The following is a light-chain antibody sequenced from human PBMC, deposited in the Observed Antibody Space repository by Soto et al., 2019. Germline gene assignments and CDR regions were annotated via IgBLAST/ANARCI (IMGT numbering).Light chain of an antibody. CDR1: QSVSSY. Sequence: EIVMTQSPATLSLSPGERATLSCRASQSVSSYLAWYQQKPGQSPRLLIYDASNRATGIPARFSGSGSGTDFALPISSIEPEDFAFYYCQQRSNWPFTFGGGTKVEIK. J-gene: IGKJ4*01. V-gene: IGKV3-11*01. CDR3: QQRSNWPFT. CDR2: DAS.